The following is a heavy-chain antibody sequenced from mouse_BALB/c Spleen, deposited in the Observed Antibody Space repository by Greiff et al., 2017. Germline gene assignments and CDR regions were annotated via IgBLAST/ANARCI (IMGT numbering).Heavy chain of an antibody. CDR3: ARWGNYDYDGGDYFDY. D-gene: IGHD2-4*01. CDR2: ISSGGST. J-gene: IGHJ2*01. CDR1: GFTFSSYA. V-gene: IGHV5-6-5*01. Sequence: EVKLVESGGGLVKPGGSLKLSCAASGFTFSSYAMSWVRQTPEKRLEWVASISSGGSTYYPDSVKGRFTISRDNARNILYLQMSSLRSEDTAMYYCARWGNYDYDGGDYFDYWGQGTTLTVSS.